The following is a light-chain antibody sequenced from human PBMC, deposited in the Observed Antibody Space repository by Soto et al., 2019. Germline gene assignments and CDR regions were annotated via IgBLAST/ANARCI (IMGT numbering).Light chain of an antibody. Sequence: DIVMTQSPLSLPVTPGEPASISCRSSQSLLHSNGYNYLDWYLQKPGQSPQLLIYLGSNRASGVPDRFSGSGSGTDFTLKISRVEAEDVGVYYCMQALQTSITFGQGTRPEIK. J-gene: IGKJ5*01. V-gene: IGKV2-28*01. CDR1: QSLLHSNGYNY. CDR2: LGS. CDR3: MQALQTSIT.